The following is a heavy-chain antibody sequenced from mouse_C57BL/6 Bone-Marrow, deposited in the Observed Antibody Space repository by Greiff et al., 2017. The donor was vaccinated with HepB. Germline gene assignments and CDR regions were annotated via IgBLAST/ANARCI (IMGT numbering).Heavy chain of an antibody. Sequence: VQLKQSGAELVRPGASVKLSCTASGFNIKDDYMHWVKQRPEQGLEWIGWIDPENGDTEYASKFQGKATITADTSSNTAYLQLSSLTSEDTAVYYGTELTGDYWGQGTTLTVSS. CDR3: TELTGDY. CDR2: IDPENGDT. D-gene: IGHD4-1*01. CDR1: GFNIKDDY. V-gene: IGHV14-4*01. J-gene: IGHJ2*01.